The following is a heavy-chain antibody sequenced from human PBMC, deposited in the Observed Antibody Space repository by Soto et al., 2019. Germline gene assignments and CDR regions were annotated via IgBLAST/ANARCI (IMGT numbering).Heavy chain of an antibody. CDR1: GGSVSSGSYY. CDR2: IYYSGSN. CDR3: ARDGGCSGGSCYKPYYYYGMDV. J-gene: IGHJ6*02. Sequence: QVQLQESGPGLVKPSETLSLTCTVSGGSVSSGSYYWSWIRQPPGKGLEWIGYIYYSGSNNYNPSLTSRVPISVDTSKNQVALKLSSVTAADTAVYYCARDGGCSGGSCYKPYYYYGMDVWGQGTTVTVSS. V-gene: IGHV4-61*01. D-gene: IGHD2-15*01.